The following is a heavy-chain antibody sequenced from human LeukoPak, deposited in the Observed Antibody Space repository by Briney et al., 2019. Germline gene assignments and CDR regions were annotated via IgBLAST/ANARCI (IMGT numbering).Heavy chain of an antibody. CDR3: AKDGTNYSSGWYWGYYYYMDV. CDR1: GFTFDDYA. CDR2: ISWDGGST. D-gene: IGHD6-19*01. Sequence: GGSLRLSCAASGFTFDDYAMHWVRQAPGKGLEWVSLISWDGGSTYYADSVKGRFTISRDNSKNSLYLQMNSLRAEDTALYYCAKDGTNYSSGWYWGYYYYMDVWGKGTTVTVSS. V-gene: IGHV3-43D*03. J-gene: IGHJ6*03.